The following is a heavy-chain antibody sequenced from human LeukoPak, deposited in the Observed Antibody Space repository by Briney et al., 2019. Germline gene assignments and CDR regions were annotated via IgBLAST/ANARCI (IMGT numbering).Heavy chain of an antibody. CDR3: AKDGSGYSSGWYWNYFDY. V-gene: IGHV3-30*18. CDR2: ISYDGSNK. Sequence: GRSLRLSCAASGFTFSSYGMHWVRQAPGKGLEWVAVISYDGSNKYYADSVKGRFTISRDNSKNTLYLQMNSLRAEDTAVYYCAKDGSGYSSGWYWNYFDYWGQGTLVTVSS. D-gene: IGHD6-13*01. J-gene: IGHJ4*02. CDR1: GFTFSSYG.